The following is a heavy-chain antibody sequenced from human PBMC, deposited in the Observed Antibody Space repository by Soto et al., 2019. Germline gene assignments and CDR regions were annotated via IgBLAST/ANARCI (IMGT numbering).Heavy chain of an antibody. CDR2: VTGSGGQI. CDR3: AKDAVYKDGLWLMDS. V-gene: IGHV3-23*01. D-gene: IGHD2-21*01. Sequence: LRLSCAASGFTISTYAMTWVRQAPGKGLECVSGVTGSGGQIHYADSVKGRFTISKDNSKNTLYLQMSSLREEDTALYYCAKDAVYKDGLWLMDSWGQGTLVTVSS. J-gene: IGHJ5*02. CDR1: GFTISTYA.